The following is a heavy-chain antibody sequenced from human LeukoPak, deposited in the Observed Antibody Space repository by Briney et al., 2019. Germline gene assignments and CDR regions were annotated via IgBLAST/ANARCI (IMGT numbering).Heavy chain of an antibody. D-gene: IGHD1-14*01. CDR3: ARGFTEPLPPYFDY. Sequence: SETLSLTCAVYGGSFSGYYWSWIRQPPGKGLEWIGEINHSGSTNYNPSLKSRVTISVDTSKNQFSLKLSSVTAADTAVYYCARGFTEPLPPYFDYWGQGTLVTVSS. CDR2: INHSGST. V-gene: IGHV4-34*01. J-gene: IGHJ4*02. CDR1: GGSFSGYY.